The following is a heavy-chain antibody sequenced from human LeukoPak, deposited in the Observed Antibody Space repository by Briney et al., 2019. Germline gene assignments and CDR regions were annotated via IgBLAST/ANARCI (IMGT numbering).Heavy chain of an antibody. D-gene: IGHD6-19*01. V-gene: IGHV3-21*01. CDR3: ARERRHSSGLDY. CDR1: GFTFSSYS. J-gene: IGHJ4*02. Sequence: GGSLRLSCAASGFTFSSYSMNWVRQAPGKGLDWVSSISSSSSYIYYADSVKGRFTISRDNAKNSLYLQMNSLRAEDTAVYYCARERRHSSGLDYWGQGTLVTVSS. CDR2: ISSSSSYI.